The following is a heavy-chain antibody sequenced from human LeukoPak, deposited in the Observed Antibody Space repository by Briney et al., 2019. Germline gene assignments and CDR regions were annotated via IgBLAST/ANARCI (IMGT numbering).Heavy chain of an antibody. CDR1: GFTFSSYA. V-gene: IGHV3-23*01. CDR3: AKDRWVESGYDPLDY. CDR2: ISGSAGST. Sequence: GGSRRLAWAASGFTFSSYAMSWVRQAPGEGLEWVAAISGSAGSTYYADSVKGRFTISRDNSKNTLYLQMNSLRAADTAVYYCAKDRWVESGYDPLDYWGQGTLVTVSS. D-gene: IGHD5-12*01. J-gene: IGHJ4*02.